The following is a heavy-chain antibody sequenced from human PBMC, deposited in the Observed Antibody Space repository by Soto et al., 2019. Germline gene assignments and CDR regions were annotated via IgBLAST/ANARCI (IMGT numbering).Heavy chain of an antibody. Sequence: ASVKVSCKASGYTFTSYDINWVRQATGQGLEWMGWMNPNSGNTGYAQKFQGRVTMTRNTSISTAYMELSSLRSEDTAVYYCARNPYDFWSGYYQYYYYYYMDVWGKGTTVTVS. CDR2: MNPNSGNT. V-gene: IGHV1-8*01. CDR3: ARNPYDFWSGYYQYYYYYYMDV. D-gene: IGHD3-3*01. J-gene: IGHJ6*03. CDR1: GYTFTSYD.